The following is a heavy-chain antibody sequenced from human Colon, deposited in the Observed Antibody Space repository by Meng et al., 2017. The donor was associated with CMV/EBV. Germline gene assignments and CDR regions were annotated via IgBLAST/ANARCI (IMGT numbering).Heavy chain of an antibody. CDR1: GFTFSNYW. Sequence: GGSLRLSCAASGFTFSNYWMSWVRQAPGKGLEWVANIRQDGSEKFYVDSVKGRFTISRDNAKNSLYLQMNNLRAEDTAVYYCAKPIQGRITIFSDWGQGSLVTVSS. CDR3: AKPIQGRITIFSD. D-gene: IGHD3-9*01. J-gene: IGHJ4*02. CDR2: IRQDGSEK. V-gene: IGHV3-7*01.